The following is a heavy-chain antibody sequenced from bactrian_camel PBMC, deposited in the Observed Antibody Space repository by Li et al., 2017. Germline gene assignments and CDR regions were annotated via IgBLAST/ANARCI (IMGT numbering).Heavy chain of an antibody. Sequence: VESGGGSVQAGGSLRLSCVASGYTYGILCMGWFRQTPGKEENLVSVRRDGTTIYADSVKGRFSISQENRESTVYVYLQMDKLKPEDTAMYYCGAWSPGVCLGSLWASSARFQNWGQGTQVTV. CDR2: VRRDGTT. CDR3: GAWSPGVCLGSLWASSARFQN. D-gene: IGHD6*01. V-gene: IGHV3S53*01. CDR1: GYTYGILC. J-gene: IGHJ4*01.